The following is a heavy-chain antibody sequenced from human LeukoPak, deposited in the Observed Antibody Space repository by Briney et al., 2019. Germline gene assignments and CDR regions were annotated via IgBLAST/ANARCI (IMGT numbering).Heavy chain of an antibody. CDR3: ARVGNYYDSSGYVDY. D-gene: IGHD3-22*01. V-gene: IGHV4-34*09. Sequence: SETLSLTCAVYGGSFSGYYWSWIRQPPGKGLEWIGEINHSGSTNYNPSLKSRVTISVDTSKNQFSLKLSSVTAADTAVYYCARVGNYYDSSGYVDYWGQGTLVTVSS. CDR2: INHSGST. J-gene: IGHJ4*02. CDR1: GGSFSGYY.